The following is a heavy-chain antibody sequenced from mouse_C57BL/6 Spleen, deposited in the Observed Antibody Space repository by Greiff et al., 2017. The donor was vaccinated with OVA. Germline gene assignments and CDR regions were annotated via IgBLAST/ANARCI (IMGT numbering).Heavy chain of an antibody. V-gene: IGHV5-9*01. CDR2: ISGGGGNH. J-gene: IGHJ3*01. CDR1: GFTFSSYT. D-gene: IGHD2-12*01. Sequence: EVHLVESGGGLVKPGGSLKLSCAASGFTFSSYTMSWVRQTPEKRLEWVATISGGGGNHYYPDSVKGRFTISRDNAKNTLYLQMSSLRSEDTALYYCARHGSYSSFAYWGQGTLVTVSA. CDR3: ARHGSYSSFAY.